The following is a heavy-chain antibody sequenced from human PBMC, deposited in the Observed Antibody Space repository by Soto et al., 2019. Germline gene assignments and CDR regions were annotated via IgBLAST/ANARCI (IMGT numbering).Heavy chain of an antibody. Sequence: SETLSLTCTVSGGSISSSSYYWVWVRQPPGKGLEWIGNIYYSGSTHYKPSLKSRVTISIDTSKNQFSLKVTSVTAADTAVYYCARQPYYDYVWGTFRSPFDYWGLGTLVTVSS. V-gene: IGHV4-39*01. D-gene: IGHD3-16*02. CDR1: GGSISSSSYY. CDR2: IYYSGST. CDR3: ARQPYYDYVWGTFRSPFDY. J-gene: IGHJ4*02.